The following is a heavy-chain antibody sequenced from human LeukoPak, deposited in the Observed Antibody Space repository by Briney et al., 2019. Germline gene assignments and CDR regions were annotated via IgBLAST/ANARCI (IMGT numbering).Heavy chain of an antibody. CDR3: ARHLISYDSTEDYYYGMDV. CDR1: GGSISSYY. V-gene: IGHV4-59*08. D-gene: IGHD3-22*01. Sequence: SETLSLTCTVSGGSISSYYWSWIRQPPGKGLEWTGYIYYSGSTNYNPSLKSRVTISVDTSKNQFSLELSSVTAADTAVYYCARHLISYDSTEDYYYGMDVWGQGTTVTVSS. CDR2: IYYSGST. J-gene: IGHJ6*02.